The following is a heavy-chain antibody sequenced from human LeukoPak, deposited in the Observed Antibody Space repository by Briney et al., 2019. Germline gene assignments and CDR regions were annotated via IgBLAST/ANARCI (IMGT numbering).Heavy chain of an antibody. CDR2: ISSSGDRT. Sequence: SGGSLRLSCAVSGFTVSSNYMSWVRQAPGKGLEWVSAISSSGDRTWDADSVKGRFTISRDNPKNTLYLQMNSLRAEDTAVYYCVRGYGGDYFDQWGQGTLVTVSS. CDR3: VRGYGGDYFDQ. CDR1: GFTVSSNY. J-gene: IGHJ4*02. V-gene: IGHV3-23*01. D-gene: IGHD5-12*01.